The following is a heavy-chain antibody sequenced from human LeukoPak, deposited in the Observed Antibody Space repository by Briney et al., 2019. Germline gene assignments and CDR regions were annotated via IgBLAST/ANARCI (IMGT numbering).Heavy chain of an antibody. CDR1: GGSISSSSYY. CDR2: IHYSGST. CDR3: AKSGGYGLIDY. J-gene: IGHJ4*01. D-gene: IGHD6-25*01. Sequence: SETLSLTCTVSGGSISSSSYYWGWIRQPPGKGLEWIGSIHYSGSTNYNPSLKSRVTISVDTSKNQFSLKLSSVTAADTAVYYCAKSGGYGLIDYWGQGTLVTVSS. V-gene: IGHV4-39*01.